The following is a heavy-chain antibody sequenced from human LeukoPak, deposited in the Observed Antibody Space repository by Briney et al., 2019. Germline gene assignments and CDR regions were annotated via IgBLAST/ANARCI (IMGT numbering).Heavy chain of an antibody. Sequence: GGSLRLSCTASGFTFSTDSMNWVRRAPGKGMEWVSYISSGGGTIYDADSVKGRFTISRDNAKNSLYLQMDSLRAEDTALYYCARDPAGAGIYYDYWGQGTLVTVSS. V-gene: IGHV3-48*01. J-gene: IGHJ4*02. CDR3: ARDPAGAGIYYDY. D-gene: IGHD6-19*01. CDR2: ISSGGGTI. CDR1: GFTFSTDS.